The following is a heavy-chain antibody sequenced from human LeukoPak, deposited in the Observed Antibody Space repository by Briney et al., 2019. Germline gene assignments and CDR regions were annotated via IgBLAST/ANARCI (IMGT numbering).Heavy chain of an antibody. J-gene: IGHJ4*02. CDR2: IYPGDSNT. CDR1: GYSFTSYW. D-gene: IGHD1-14*01. CDR3: ARPARGYNNCYFDY. Sequence: PGESLQISCKGSGYSFTSYWVGWVRQMPGKGLEWMGIIYPGDSNTGYSPSFKRCASISADKSIRPAYVQWSSLKASDTAMYYCARPARGYNNCYFDYWGQGTL. V-gene: IGHV5-51*01.